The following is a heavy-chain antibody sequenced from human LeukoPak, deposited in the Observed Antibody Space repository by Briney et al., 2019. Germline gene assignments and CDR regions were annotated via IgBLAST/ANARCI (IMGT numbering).Heavy chain of an antibody. D-gene: IGHD6-13*01. Sequence: PGGSLRLSCAASGFTFSSYWMSWVRQAPGKGLEGVANIKQDGSEKYYVDSVKGRFTISRDNAKNSLYLQMNSLRAEDMAVYYCARVFWSSWYGLQPMDVWGKGTTVTVSS. CDR2: IKQDGSEK. CDR1: GFTFSSYW. J-gene: IGHJ6*04. CDR3: ARVFWSSWYGLQPMDV. V-gene: IGHV3-7*01.